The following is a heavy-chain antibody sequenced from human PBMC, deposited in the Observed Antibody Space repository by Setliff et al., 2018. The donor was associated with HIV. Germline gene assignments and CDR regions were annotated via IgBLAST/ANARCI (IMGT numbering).Heavy chain of an antibody. J-gene: IGHJ6*03. Sequence: SETLSLTCTVSGDSVSSASYYWSWIRQPPGKGLEWIGYIYYSGTTKYNPSLKSRVTISVDTSKNQFSLKQSSVTAADTAVYYCASEAWTSYRSSSGYYYYYMDVWGKGTTVTVSS. D-gene: IGHD6-6*01. CDR1: GDSVSSASYY. CDR3: ASEAWTSYRSSSGYYYYYMDV. V-gene: IGHV4-61*01. CDR2: IYYSGTT.